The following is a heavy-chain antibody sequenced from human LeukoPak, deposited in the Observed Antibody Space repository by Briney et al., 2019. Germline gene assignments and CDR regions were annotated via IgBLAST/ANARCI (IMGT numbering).Heavy chain of an antibody. J-gene: IGHJ4*02. D-gene: IGHD1-26*01. Sequence: SQTLSLTCAISGDSVSSNIAAWNWIRQSPSRGLEWLGRTYYRSKWYNDYAVSVKSRITINADTSKNQFSLQLNSLTPEDTAVYYCARGGGSYFIVDYWGQGTLVTVSS. CDR1: GDSVSSNIAA. CDR3: ARGGGSYFIVDY. CDR2: TYYRSKWYN. V-gene: IGHV6-1*01.